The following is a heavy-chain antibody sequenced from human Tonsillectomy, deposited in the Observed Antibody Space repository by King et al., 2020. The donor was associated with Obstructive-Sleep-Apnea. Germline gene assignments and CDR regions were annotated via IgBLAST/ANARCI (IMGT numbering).Heavy chain of an antibody. CDR1: GFTFGDYA. Sequence: VQLVESGGGLVQPGRSLRLSCTASGFTFGDYAMSWFRQAPGKGLEWVGFIRSKAYGGTTEYAASVKGRFTISRDDSKSIAYLQMNSLKTEDTAVYYCTRDASYDILTGPGDLDWFDPWGQGTLVTVSS. J-gene: IGHJ5*02. D-gene: IGHD3-9*01. CDR3: TRDASYDILTGPGDLDWFDP. V-gene: IGHV3-49*03. CDR2: IRSKAYGGTT.